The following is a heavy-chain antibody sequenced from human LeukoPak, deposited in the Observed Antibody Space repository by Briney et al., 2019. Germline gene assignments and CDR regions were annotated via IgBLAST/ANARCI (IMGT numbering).Heavy chain of an antibody. CDR2: IDYSGST. Sequence: SETLFLTCTVSGGSLHNYYWSWIRQPPGKGLEWIGYIDYSGSTNYNPSLKSRVTISVDTSQNQFSLKLSSVTAADTAVYYCARDRALGSGKYYFDYWGQGTLVTVSA. CDR3: ARDRALGSGKYYFDY. D-gene: IGHD3-16*01. J-gene: IGHJ4*02. V-gene: IGHV4-59*01. CDR1: GGSLHNYY.